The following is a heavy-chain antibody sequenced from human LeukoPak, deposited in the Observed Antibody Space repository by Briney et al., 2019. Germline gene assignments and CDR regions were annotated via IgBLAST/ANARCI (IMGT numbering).Heavy chain of an antibody. CDR2: ISGSGSSK. J-gene: IGHJ4*02. Sequence: QTGGSLRLSCAASGFTFSSYEMNWVRQSPGKGLEWVSYISGSGSSKYYADSVKGRFTISRDNAKNSLYLQMNSLRAEDTAVYYCARGEVGVGSTLFDYWGQGTLVTVSS. CDR1: GFTFSSYE. CDR3: ARGEVGVGSTLFDY. V-gene: IGHV3-48*03. D-gene: IGHD1-26*01.